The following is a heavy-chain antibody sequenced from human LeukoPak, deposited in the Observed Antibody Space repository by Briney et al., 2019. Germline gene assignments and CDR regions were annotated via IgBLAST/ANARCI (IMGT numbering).Heavy chain of an antibody. CDR1: GYTFTSYG. D-gene: IGHD6-13*01. V-gene: IGHV1-18*01. CDR3: ATDTSYSWYDTFGEY. CDR2: ISASNGNT. J-gene: IGHJ4*02. Sequence: ASVKVSCKASGYTFTSYGISWVRQAPGQGLEWMRWISASNGNTDYAQKFQGRVTMTTDTSTTTAYMELRSLRSDDTAVYYCATDTSYSWYDTFGEYWGQGTLVTVSS.